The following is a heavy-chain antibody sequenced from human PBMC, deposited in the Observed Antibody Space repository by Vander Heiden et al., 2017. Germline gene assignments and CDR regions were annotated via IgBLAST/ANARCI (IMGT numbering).Heavy chain of an antibody. J-gene: IGHJ5*02. V-gene: IGHV3-11*01. Sequence: QVQLVESGGGLVKPGGSLRLSCAASGFTFSDYYMSWIRQAPGKGLEWVSYISSSGSTIYYADYVKGRGSSSRDNAKNSLYLQRNSLRAEDKDVYYCARDPAGYCRGGSCLSWFDPWGQGNLVTVSS. CDR3: ARDPAGYCRGGSCLSWFDP. CDR1: GFTFSDYY. CDR2: ISSSGSTI. D-gene: IGHD2-15*01.